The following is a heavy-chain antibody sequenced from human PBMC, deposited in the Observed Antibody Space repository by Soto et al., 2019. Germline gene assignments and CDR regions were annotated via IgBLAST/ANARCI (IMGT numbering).Heavy chain of an antibody. CDR2: IYYSGST. Sequence: SETLSLTCIVSGGSISNYYWSWIRQPPGKGLEWIGYIYYSGSTDYNPSLKSRVTISLDTSKNQFSLNLSSVTAADTAVYYCARVGVTAVGGFDYWGQGTLVTVSS. CDR3: ARVGVTAVGGFDY. CDR1: GGSISNYY. V-gene: IGHV4-59*01. D-gene: IGHD2-21*02. J-gene: IGHJ4*02.